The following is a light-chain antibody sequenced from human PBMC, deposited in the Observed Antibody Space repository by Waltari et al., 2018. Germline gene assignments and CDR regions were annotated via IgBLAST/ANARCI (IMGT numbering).Light chain of an antibody. CDR2: GES. CDR3: QQYGSSPPYT. V-gene: IGKV3-20*01. CDR1: QSVSSSH. Sequence: IVLTQSPGTLSLSPGERATLSCRASQSVSSSHLAWYQQKPGQAPRLLIYGESSRATGIPDRFSGSGSGTVFTLTSSRLEPEEFAVYYCQQYGSSPPYTFGQWTKLEIK. J-gene: IGKJ2*01.